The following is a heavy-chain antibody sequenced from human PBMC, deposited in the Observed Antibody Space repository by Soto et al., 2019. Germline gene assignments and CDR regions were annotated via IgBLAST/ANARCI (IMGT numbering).Heavy chain of an antibody. V-gene: IGHV3-30*18. CDR1: GFTFSSYG. J-gene: IGHJ4*02. Sequence: GGSLRLSCAASGFTFSSYGMHWVRQAPGKGLEWVAVISYDGSNKYYADSVKGRFTISRDNSKNTLYLQMNSLRAEDTAVYYCAKDPSRWGGTGPATAAYFDYWGQGTLVTVSS. D-gene: IGHD2-15*01. CDR3: AKDPSRWGGTGPATAAYFDY. CDR2: ISYDGSNK.